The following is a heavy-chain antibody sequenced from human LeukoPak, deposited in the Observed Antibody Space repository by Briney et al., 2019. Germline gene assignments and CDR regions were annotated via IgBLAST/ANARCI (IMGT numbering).Heavy chain of an antibody. CDR1: GGSISSSSYY. J-gene: IGHJ3*02. Sequence: SETLSLTCTVSGGSISSSSYYWGWIRQPPGKGLEWIGSIYYSGSTYYNPSLKSRVTISVDTSKNQFSLKLSPVSAADTAVYYCARLVGATGSFDIWGQGTMVTVSS. CDR3: ARLVGATGSFDI. V-gene: IGHV4-39*01. D-gene: IGHD1-26*01. CDR2: IYYSGST.